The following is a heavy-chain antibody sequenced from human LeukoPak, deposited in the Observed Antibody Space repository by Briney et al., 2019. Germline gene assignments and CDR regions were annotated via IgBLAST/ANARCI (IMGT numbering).Heavy chain of an antibody. CDR1: GFTVSSNY. D-gene: IGHD4-11*01. CDR3: AKGGSSYSEMDY. Sequence: GGSLRLSCAASGFTVSSNYMSWVRQAPGKGLEWVSGLSASGGLTYYSDSVKGRFTISRDNSKNTLYLQMNSLRADDTAVYYCAKGGSSYSEMDYWGQGTLVTVSS. CDR2: LSASGGLT. V-gene: IGHV3-23*01. J-gene: IGHJ4*02.